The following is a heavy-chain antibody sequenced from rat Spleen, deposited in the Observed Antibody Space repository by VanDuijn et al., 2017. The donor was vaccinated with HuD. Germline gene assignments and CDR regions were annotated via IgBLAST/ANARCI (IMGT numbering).Heavy chain of an antibody. CDR3: ARDSTYASLDY. Sequence: EVQLVESGGDLVQPGRSLKLSCAASGFTFSDYNMAWVRQSPTKGLEWVASISNGGGKTYYRDSVQGRFTISRDNAKSNLYLQMDSLRSEDTATYYCARDSTYASLDYWGQGVMVTVSS. J-gene: IGHJ2*01. CDR2: ISNGGGKT. CDR1: GFTFSDYN. D-gene: IGHD1-2*01. V-gene: IGHV5-25*01.